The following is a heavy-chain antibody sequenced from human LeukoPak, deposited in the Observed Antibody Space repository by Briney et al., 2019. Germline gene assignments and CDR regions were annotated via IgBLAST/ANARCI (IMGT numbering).Heavy chain of an antibody. D-gene: IGHD3-3*01. V-gene: IGHV7-4-1*02. CDR3: ARVGGRGYYHDAFDI. Sequence: GASVKVSCKASGYTFTSFAINWVRQAPGQGLEWMGWINTNTGNPTYAQGFTGRFVFSLDTSVTTAYLQISSLKAEDTAVYYCARVGGRGYYHDAFDIWGQGTMVTVSS. CDR2: INTNTGNP. CDR1: GYTFTSFA. J-gene: IGHJ3*02.